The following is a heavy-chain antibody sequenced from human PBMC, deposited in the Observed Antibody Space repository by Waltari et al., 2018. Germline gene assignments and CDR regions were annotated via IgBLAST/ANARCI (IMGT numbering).Heavy chain of an antibody. J-gene: IGHJ5*01. CDR1: NGSLNNHY. Sequence: QVHLQESGPGLVKPSETLSLTCTVSNGSLNNHYWSWIRQPPGKRMEWIGWINQITGDNNNNPSLGSRVIISSYISKNQCSLKLTAVTAADTAIYYGAREGSLYSSTGGWIGPWGQGMLVTVSS. CDR2: INQITGDN. CDR3: AREGSLYSSTGGWIGP. V-gene: IGHV4-59*11. D-gene: IGHD2-2*01.